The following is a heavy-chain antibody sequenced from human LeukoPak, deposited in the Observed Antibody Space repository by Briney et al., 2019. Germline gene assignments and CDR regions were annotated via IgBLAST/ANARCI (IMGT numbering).Heavy chain of an antibody. D-gene: IGHD2-21*01. V-gene: IGHV3-23*01. Sequence: GGSLRLSCAASGFTFSSYWMSWVRQAPGKRLEWVSTIDVSGGNTHYSHPVKGRFTISRDNSKSTLYLQMNSLRAEDTAVYYCAKDVHNLVGGMSYWGQGALVTVSP. CDR2: IDVSGGNT. J-gene: IGHJ4*02. CDR1: GFTFSSYW. CDR3: AKDVHNLVGGMSY.